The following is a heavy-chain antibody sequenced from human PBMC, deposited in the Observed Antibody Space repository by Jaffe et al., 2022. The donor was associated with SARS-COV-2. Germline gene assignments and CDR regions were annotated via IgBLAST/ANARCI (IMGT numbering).Heavy chain of an antibody. CDR1: GFSLSTSGMC. CDR2: IDWDDDK. CDR3: ARTTAAAGGYYYYYYYMDV. J-gene: IGHJ6*03. V-gene: IGHV2-70*01. Sequence: QVTLRESGPALVKPTQTLTLTCTFSGFSLSTSGMCVSWIRQPPGKALEWLALIDWDDDKYYSTSLKTRLTISKDTSKNQVVLTMTNMDPVDTATYYCARTTAAAGGYYYYYYYMDVWGKGTTVTVSS. D-gene: IGHD6-13*01.